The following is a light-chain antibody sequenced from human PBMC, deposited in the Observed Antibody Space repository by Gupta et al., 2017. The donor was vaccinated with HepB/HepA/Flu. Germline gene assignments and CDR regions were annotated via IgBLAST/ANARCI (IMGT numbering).Light chain of an antibody. Sequence: DIQLTQSPSFLSASVGDTVTITCRASQGINSFLAWYQQKPGKAPELLIYAASILHTGVPSRFSGSGSGTEFTLTISSLQPEDFATYYCQQLKEYPPWTFGQGTKVEIK. CDR2: AAS. CDR3: QQLKEYPPWT. CDR1: QGINSF. V-gene: IGKV1-9*01. J-gene: IGKJ1*01.